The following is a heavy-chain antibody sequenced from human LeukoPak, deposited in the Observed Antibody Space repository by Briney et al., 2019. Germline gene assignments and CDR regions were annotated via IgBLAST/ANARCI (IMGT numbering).Heavy chain of an antibody. Sequence: SQTLSLTCAISGDSVSSNSAAWNWIRQSPSRGLEWLGRTYYRSKWYNDYAVSVKSRITINPDTSMNQFSLQLNSVTPEDTAVYYCAREGAYSSGWYDSWSYFDYWGQGTLVTVSS. CDR3: AREGAYSSGWYDSWSYFDY. J-gene: IGHJ4*02. CDR2: TYYRSKWYN. CDR1: GDSVSSNSAA. V-gene: IGHV6-1*01. D-gene: IGHD6-19*01.